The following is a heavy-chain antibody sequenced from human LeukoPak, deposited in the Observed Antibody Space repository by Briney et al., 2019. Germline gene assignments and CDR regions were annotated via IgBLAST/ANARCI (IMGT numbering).Heavy chain of an antibody. D-gene: IGHD3-10*01. CDR1: GFTFSSYA. V-gene: IGHV3-74*01. CDR3: ATPYGSGSKMNDAFDI. Sequence: PGGSLRLSCAASGFTFSSYAMSWVRQAPGKGLVWVSRIRTDGSVTNYADSVKGRFTISRDNAKSTLYLQMNSLRAEDTAVYFCATPYGSGSKMNDAFDIWGQGTMVTVSS. CDR2: IRTDGSVT. J-gene: IGHJ3*02.